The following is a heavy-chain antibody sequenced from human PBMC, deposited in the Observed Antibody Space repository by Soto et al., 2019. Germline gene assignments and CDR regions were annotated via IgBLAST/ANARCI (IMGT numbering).Heavy chain of an antibody. CDR2: IHYTGST. V-gene: IGHV4-59*01. D-gene: IGHD2-15*01. J-gene: IGHJ4*02. Sequence: QVQLQESGPGLVKPSETLSLTCVVSGGPINNDYWSWLRQPPGQGLEWIGFIHYTGSTRYNPSLKSRLTILLDRSKNQFSLNLNSVTAADTAVYYCAKGAWWYPFWGQGTLVTVSS. CDR1: GGPINNDY. CDR3: AKGAWWYPF.